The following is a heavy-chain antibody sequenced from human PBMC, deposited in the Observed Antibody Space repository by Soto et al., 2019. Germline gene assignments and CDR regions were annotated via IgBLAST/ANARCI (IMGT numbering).Heavy chain of an antibody. D-gene: IGHD6-19*01. CDR1: GYSFTSYW. CDR3: ARRGASIGWDFYYYGMDF. J-gene: IGHJ6*02. CDR2: IDPSDSYT. Sequence: PGESLKISCKGSGYSFTSYWISWVRQMPGKGLEWMGRIDPSDSYTNYSPSFQGHVTISADKSISTAYLQWSSLKASDTAMYYCARRGASIGWDFYYYGMDFWGPGTTVTVFS. V-gene: IGHV5-10-1*01.